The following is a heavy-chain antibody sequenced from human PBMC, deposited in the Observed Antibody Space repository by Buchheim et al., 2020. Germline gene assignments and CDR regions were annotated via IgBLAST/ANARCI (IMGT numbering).Heavy chain of an antibody. Sequence: EVQLLESGGGLVQPGGSLRLSCAASGFTFINFAMSWVRQAPGKGLEWVSGITGSGSNTYYADSVKGRFTISRDISKNSLSLQVTSLRAEDAAVYYCARDLVMVTDAIQSFDYWGQGTL. J-gene: IGHJ4*02. CDR1: GFTFINFA. D-gene: IGHD2-2*01. V-gene: IGHV3-23*01. CDR2: ITGSGSNT. CDR3: ARDLVMVTDAIQSFDY.